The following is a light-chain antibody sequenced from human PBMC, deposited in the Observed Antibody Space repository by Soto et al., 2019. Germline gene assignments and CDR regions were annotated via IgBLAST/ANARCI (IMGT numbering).Light chain of an antibody. V-gene: IGLV2-14*01. J-gene: IGLJ2*01. Sequence: QSVLTQPASVSGSPGQSITISCTGTSSDVGGYNYVSWYQQHPGKAPKLMIYEVSNRPSGFSNRFSGSNSGNTASLTISGLQAEDEADYYCSSYTSGSALVFGGGTQLTVL. CDR1: SSDVGGYNY. CDR3: SSYTSGSALV. CDR2: EVS.